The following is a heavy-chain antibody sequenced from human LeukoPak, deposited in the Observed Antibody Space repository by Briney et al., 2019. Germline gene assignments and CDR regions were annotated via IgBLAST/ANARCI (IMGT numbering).Heavy chain of an antibody. CDR2: ISGSGGST. V-gene: IGHV3-23*01. CDR3: AIVTTDRPFDY. J-gene: IGHJ4*02. CDR1: GFIFNGAW. D-gene: IGHD4-17*01. Sequence: TGGSLRLSCAASGFIFNGAWMHWVRQAPGKGLEWVSGISGSGGSTYYTDSVKGRFTISRDNSKNTLYLQMNSLRAEDTAVYYCAIVTTDRPFDYWGQGTLVTVSS.